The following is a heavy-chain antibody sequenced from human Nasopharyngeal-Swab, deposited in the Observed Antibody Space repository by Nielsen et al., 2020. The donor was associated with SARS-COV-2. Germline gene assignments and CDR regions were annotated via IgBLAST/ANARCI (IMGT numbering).Heavy chain of an antibody. D-gene: IGHD6-13*01. CDR2: SYYSGST. V-gene: IGHV4-39*07. J-gene: IGHJ4*02. CDR1: GGSISSSSYY. Sequence: SETLSLTCTVSGGSISSSSYYWGWIRQPPGKGLEWIGGSYYSGSTYYNPYLKSRVTISVDKSKNQFSLKLIYVTAADTALYYCSIDPAAGKGYFDLWGQGTLVTVSS. CDR3: SIDPAAGKGYFDL.